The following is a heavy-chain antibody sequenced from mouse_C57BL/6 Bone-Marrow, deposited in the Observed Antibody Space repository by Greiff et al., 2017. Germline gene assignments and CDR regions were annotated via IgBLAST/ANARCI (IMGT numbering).Heavy chain of an antibody. Sequence: VQLKESGPELVKPGASVKMSCKASGYTFTDYYMHWVKQKPGKGLEWIGEIYPGSGNTYYNEKFKGKATLTADTSSSTAYMQLSSLTSEDSAVYFCARGYYHGYWGQGTLVTVSA. D-gene: IGHD1-1*01. CDR3: RGYYHGY. J-gene: IGHJ3*01. V-gene: IGHV1-83*01. CDR1: YTFTDYYM. CDR2: YPGSGNTY.